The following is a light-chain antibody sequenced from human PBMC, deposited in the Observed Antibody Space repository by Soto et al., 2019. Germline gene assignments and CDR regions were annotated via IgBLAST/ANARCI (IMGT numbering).Light chain of an antibody. CDR3: SSYTSISTRV. CDR2: EVS. Sequence: QSALTQPASVSGSHGQSITISYTGTSRDVGSYNYVSWYQQHPGKAPKLMIYEVSNRPSGVSNRFSGSKSGNTASLTISGLQAEDEANCYCSSYTSISTRVFGGGTQLTVL. CDR1: SRDVGSYNY. J-gene: IGLJ7*01. V-gene: IGLV2-14*01.